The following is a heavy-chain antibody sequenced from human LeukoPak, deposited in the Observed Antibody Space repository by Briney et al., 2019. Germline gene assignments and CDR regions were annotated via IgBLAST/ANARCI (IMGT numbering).Heavy chain of an antibody. J-gene: IGHJ6*02. Sequence: GGSLRLSCAASGFTFSDYSMNWVRQAPGKGLEWVSSISSSSSYIRYADSVKGRFTISRDNAENSLYLQMNSLRAEDTAVYYCARPYDSSGYYYYYAMGVWGQGTTVTVSS. D-gene: IGHD3-22*01. CDR1: GFTFSDYS. CDR3: ARPYDSSGYYYYYAMGV. CDR2: ISSSSSYI. V-gene: IGHV3-21*01.